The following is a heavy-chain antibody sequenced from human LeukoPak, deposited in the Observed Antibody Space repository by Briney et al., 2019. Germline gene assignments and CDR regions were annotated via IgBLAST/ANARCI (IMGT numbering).Heavy chain of an antibody. CDR1: GGSISSYY. V-gene: IGHV4-4*07. CDR3: ARGRDWNYLFFDY. Sequence: SETLSLTCTVSGGSISSYYWSWIRQLAGKGLEWIGRIYTSGITNYNPSLQSRVTMSVDTSKNQFSLKLNSVTAADTAVYYCARGRDWNYLFFDYWGQGTLVTVSX. CDR2: IYTSGIT. J-gene: IGHJ4*02. D-gene: IGHD1-7*01.